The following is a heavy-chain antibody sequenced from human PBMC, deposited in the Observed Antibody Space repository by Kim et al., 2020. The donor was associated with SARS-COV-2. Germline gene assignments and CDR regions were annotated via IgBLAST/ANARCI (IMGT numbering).Heavy chain of an antibody. CDR3: VRGAAAVADPDFDW. V-gene: IGHV3-21*01. D-gene: IGHD6-19*01. J-gene: IGHJ4*02. Sequence: GGSLRLSCVASEFTFSSFSMNWVRQVPGKGLEWISSISSRGNDIYYRDSVRGRFTISRDNAKNSLYLQMNSLRAEDTAVYYCVRGAAAVADPDFDWWRQGTRLTVSS. CDR2: ISSRGNDI. CDR1: EFTFSSFS.